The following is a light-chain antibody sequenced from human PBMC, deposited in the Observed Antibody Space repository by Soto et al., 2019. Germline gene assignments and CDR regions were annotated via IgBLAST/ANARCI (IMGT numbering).Light chain of an antibody. CDR1: QSVSSN. CDR2: GAS. V-gene: IGKV3-15*01. Sequence: EIVMTQSPAPLSVSPGERATLSCRASQSVSSNLAWYQQKPGQAPRFLIYGASTRATGIPARFSGSGSGTEFTVTISSLQSEDFAVYYCQQYDNWSLTFGGGTKVEIK. J-gene: IGKJ4*01. CDR3: QQYDNWSLT.